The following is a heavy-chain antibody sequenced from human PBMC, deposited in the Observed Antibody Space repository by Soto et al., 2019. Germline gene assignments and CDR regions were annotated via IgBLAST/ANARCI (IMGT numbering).Heavy chain of an antibody. J-gene: IGHJ5*02. V-gene: IGHV1-8*01. Sequence: ASVKVSCKASGYTFTSYDINWVRQATGQGLEWMGWMNPNSGNTGYAQKFQGRVTMTRNTSISTAYMELSSLRSEDTAVYYCARGCYDFWSGYWGIWFDPWGQGTLVTVSS. CDR2: MNPNSGNT. D-gene: IGHD3-3*01. CDR3: ARGCYDFWSGYWGIWFDP. CDR1: GYTFTSYD.